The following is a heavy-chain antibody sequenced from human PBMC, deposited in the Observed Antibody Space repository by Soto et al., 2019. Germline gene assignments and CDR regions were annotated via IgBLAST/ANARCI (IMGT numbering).Heavy chain of an antibody. CDR1: GFTFSSYW. CDR2: INSDGSST. D-gene: IGHD3-9*01. CDR3: ARSSTYYDILTGSDDAFDI. V-gene: IGHV3-74*01. J-gene: IGHJ3*02. Sequence: PGGPLRLSCAASGFTFSSYWMHWVRQAPGKGLVRVSRINSDGSSTSYADSVKGRFTISRDNAKNTLYLQMNSLRAEDTAVYYCARSSTYYDILTGSDDAFDIWGQGTMVTVSS.